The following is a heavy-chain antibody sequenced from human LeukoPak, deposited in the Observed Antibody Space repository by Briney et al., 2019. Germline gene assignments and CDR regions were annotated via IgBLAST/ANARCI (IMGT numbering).Heavy chain of an antibody. CDR1: GVSISSDNNY. J-gene: IGHJ4*02. Sequence: PSETLSLTCTVSGVSISSDNNYWGWIRQPPGKGLEWIGTIYYSGTTYYSPSLMSRVTVSVDTSKTQFSLKLTSVTAADTAVYYCARGTAVAGIADYWGQGTLVTVSS. CDR3: ARGTAVAGIADY. D-gene: IGHD6-19*01. CDR2: IYYSGTT. V-gene: IGHV4-39*01.